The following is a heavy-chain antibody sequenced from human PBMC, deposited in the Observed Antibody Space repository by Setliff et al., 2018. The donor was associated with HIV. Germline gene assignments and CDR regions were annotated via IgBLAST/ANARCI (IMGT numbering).Heavy chain of an antibody. Sequence: SVKVSCKASGGTFSGYVISWVRQAPGQGLEWIGGIIPIFGTANYAQKFQGRVTITADESTSTAYMELSSLRSDDTAVYYCARDFSGQQLVGGWFDPWGQGTLVTVSS. J-gene: IGHJ5*02. V-gene: IGHV1-69*13. CDR1: GGTFSGYV. D-gene: IGHD6-13*01. CDR2: IIPIFGTA. CDR3: ARDFSGQQLVGGWFDP.